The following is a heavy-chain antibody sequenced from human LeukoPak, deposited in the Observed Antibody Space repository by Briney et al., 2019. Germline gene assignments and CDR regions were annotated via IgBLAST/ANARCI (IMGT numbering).Heavy chain of an antibody. CDR1: GFTFSSYG. V-gene: IGHV3-7*01. Sequence: PGGSLRLSCAASGFTFSSYGMHWVRQAPGKGLEWVANIKRDGSEKYYVDSVKGRFTISRDNAKNSLYLQMNSLRAEDTAVYYCARDAYSSSWYTGRYAFDIWGQGTMVTVSS. CDR3: ARDAYSSSWYTGRYAFDI. D-gene: IGHD6-13*01. CDR2: IKRDGSEK. J-gene: IGHJ3*02.